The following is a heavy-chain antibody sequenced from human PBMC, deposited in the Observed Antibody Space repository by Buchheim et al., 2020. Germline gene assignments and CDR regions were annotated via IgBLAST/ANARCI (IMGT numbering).Heavy chain of an antibody. CDR1: GFTSNTHA. CDR2: FGKSGNT. D-gene: IGHD3-9*01. CDR3: ASGLTGYLFDY. Sequence: EVQLLESGGGLVQPGGSLRLSCAASGFTSNTHATMRWVRQAPGKGLEWVSTFGKSGNTYYAASVKGRFTISRDSSKKKVYLQMSSLRADDTAVYYCASGLTGYLFDYWGQGTL. J-gene: IGHJ4*02. V-gene: IGHV3-23*01.